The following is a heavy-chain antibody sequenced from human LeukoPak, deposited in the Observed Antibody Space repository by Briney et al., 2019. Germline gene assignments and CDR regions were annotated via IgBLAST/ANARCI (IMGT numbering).Heavy chain of an antibody. Sequence: PGGSLRLSCAASGFTLRSYWMHWVRQAPGKGLEWVASMKQDGSDKYYVDSVKGRSTISRDNAKNSLYLQMNSLRGEDTAVYYCARGNYHYPGYWGQGTLVTVSS. CDR3: ARGNYHYPGY. J-gene: IGHJ4*02. V-gene: IGHV3-7*01. CDR2: MKQDGSDK. D-gene: IGHD1-7*01. CDR1: GFTLRSYW.